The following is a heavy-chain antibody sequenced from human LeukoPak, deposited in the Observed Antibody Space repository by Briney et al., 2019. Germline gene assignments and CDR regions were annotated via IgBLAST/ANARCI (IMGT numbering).Heavy chain of an antibody. V-gene: IGHV3-21*01. CDR2: ISSSSSYL. CDR1: GFTFSSYS. D-gene: IGHD6-13*01. CDR3: ARDGHSSSWYDFDY. Sequence: GGSLRLSGAASGFTFSSYSMNWFRQAPGKGLEWVSSISSSSSYLYYADSVKGRFTISRDNAKNSLYLQMNSLRAEDTAVYYCARDGHSSSWYDFDYWGQGTLVTVSS. J-gene: IGHJ4*02.